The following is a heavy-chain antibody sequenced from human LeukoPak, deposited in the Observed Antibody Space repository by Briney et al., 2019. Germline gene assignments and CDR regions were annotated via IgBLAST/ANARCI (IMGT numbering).Heavy chain of an antibody. V-gene: IGHV3-74*03. CDR3: AYSDHFDT. D-gene: IGHD4-17*01. J-gene: IGHJ4*02. CDR1: GFTLGNYW. CDR2: GEGDGSHS. Sequence: PGGSLRLSCAASGFTLGNYWMHWVRQAPGKGLVWVSRGEGDGSHSTYADSVKGRFTISRDNAKNTLYLQMNRLTGEDTAVYYCAYSDHFDTWGQGTLVTVSS.